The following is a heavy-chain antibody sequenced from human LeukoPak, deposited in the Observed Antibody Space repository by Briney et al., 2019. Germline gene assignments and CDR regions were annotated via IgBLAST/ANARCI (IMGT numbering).Heavy chain of an antibody. CDR1: GFTFSSYT. D-gene: IGHD5-24*01. Sequence: GGSLRLSCAASGFTFSSYTMNWVRQAPGKGLEWVSSISSGSGYRNYADSLKGRFTISRDNAKNSLHLQMNSLRAEDTAVYYCARYFSQMTTNSDAFDIWGQGTMVTVSS. CDR2: ISSGSGYR. J-gene: IGHJ3*02. V-gene: IGHV3-21*01. CDR3: ARYFSQMTTNSDAFDI.